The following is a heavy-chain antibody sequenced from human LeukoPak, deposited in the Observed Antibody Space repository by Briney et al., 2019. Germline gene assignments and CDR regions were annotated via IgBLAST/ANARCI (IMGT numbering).Heavy chain of an antibody. Sequence: ASVKVSCKASGYTFTGYYMHWVRQAPGQGLEWMGRINPNSGGTHYVQKFQGRVTMTRDTSISTAYMELCRLRSDDTAVYYCARAEGYCSSTSCYEPFDYWGQGTLVTVSS. CDR1: GYTFTGYY. CDR2: INPNSGGT. CDR3: ARAEGYCSSTSCYEPFDY. V-gene: IGHV1-2*06. J-gene: IGHJ4*02. D-gene: IGHD2-2*01.